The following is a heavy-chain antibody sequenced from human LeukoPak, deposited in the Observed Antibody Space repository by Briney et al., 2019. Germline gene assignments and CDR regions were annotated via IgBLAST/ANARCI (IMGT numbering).Heavy chain of an antibody. CDR1: GYTFTGYY. J-gene: IGHJ4*02. V-gene: IGHV1-2*02. CDR2: INPNSGGT. CDR3: AKTYYYDSSGPFDY. D-gene: IGHD3-22*01. Sequence: EASVKVSCKASGYTFTGYYIHWVRQAPGQGLERMGWINPNSGGTNYAQKFQGRVTMTRDTSISTAYMELSRLRSDDTAVYYCAKTYYYDSSGPFDYWGQGTLVTVSS.